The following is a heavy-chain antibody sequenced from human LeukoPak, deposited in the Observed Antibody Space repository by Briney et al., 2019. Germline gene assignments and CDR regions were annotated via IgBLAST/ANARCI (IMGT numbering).Heavy chain of an antibody. V-gene: IGHV4-59*01. CDR3: ARDLAAAGTRWFDP. J-gene: IGHJ5*02. CDR1: GGSISSYY. CDR2: IYYSGST. Sequence: PSETLPLTCTDSGGSISSYYWSWIRPPPGKGLEWIGYIYYSGSTNYNPSLKSRVTISVDTSKNQFSLKLSSVTAADTAVYYCARDLAAAGTRWFDPWGQGTLVTVSS. D-gene: IGHD6-13*01.